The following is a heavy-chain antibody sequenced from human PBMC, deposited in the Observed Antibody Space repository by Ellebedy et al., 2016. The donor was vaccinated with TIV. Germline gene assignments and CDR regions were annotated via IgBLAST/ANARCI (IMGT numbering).Heavy chain of an antibody. V-gene: IGHV1-2*04. J-gene: IGHJ6*02. Sequence: AASVKVSCKASGYTFTGYYMHWVRQAPGQGLEWMGWINPNSGGTNYAQKFQGWVTMTRDTSISTAYMELRRLKSDDTAIYYCARTYSGNYGLGYYGMDVWGQGTTVTVSS. CDR2: INPNSGGT. CDR1: GYTFTGYY. CDR3: ARTYSGNYGLGYYGMDV. D-gene: IGHD1-26*01.